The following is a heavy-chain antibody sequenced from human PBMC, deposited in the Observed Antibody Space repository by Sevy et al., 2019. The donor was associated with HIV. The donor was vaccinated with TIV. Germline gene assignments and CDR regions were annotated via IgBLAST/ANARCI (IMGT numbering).Heavy chain of an antibody. V-gene: IGHV3-7*03. Sequence: GGSLRLSCAASGFTLSSFWMTWVRQAPGKGLEWVANIKEDGSDKNYLDFVKGRFTISRDNAKNSLYLQMNSLRAEDTAVYYCAGDKNHYDRSVYYDAFDIWGQGTMVTVSS. J-gene: IGHJ3*02. D-gene: IGHD3-22*01. CDR3: AGDKNHYDRSVYYDAFDI. CDR1: GFTLSSFW. CDR2: IKEDGSDK.